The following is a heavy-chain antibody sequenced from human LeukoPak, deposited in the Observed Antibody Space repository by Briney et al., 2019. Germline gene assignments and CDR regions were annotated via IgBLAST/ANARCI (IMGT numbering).Heavy chain of an antibody. V-gene: IGHV1-46*01. J-gene: IGHJ6*02. CDR1: GYTFTSYY. D-gene: IGHD1-1*01. Sequence: ASVKVSCKPLGYTFTSYYIHWVRQAPGQGLEWMGIINPSVGGTTYAQKFQGRVTMTRDTSTNTFNMELSSLRSEDTAMCYCARDGEEVQGMDVWGQGTTVIVSS. CDR2: INPSVGGT. CDR3: ARDGEEVQGMDV.